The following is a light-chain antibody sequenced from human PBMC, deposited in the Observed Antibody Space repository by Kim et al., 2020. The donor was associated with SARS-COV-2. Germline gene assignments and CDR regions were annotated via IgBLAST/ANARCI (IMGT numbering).Light chain of an antibody. Sequence: QSALTPPASVSGSPGQSITISCTGTSSDVGSYNLVSWYQQHPGKAPKLMIYEVSKRPSGVSNRFSGSKSGNTASLTISGLQAEDEADYYCCSYAGSSTPYVFGTGTKVTVL. J-gene: IGLJ1*01. CDR2: EVS. V-gene: IGLV2-23*02. CDR3: CSYAGSSTPYV. CDR1: SSDVGSYNL.